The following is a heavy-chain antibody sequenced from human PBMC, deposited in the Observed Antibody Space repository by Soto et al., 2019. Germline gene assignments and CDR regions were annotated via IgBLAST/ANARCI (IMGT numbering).Heavy chain of an antibody. Sequence: PSQTLSLTCAISGDSVSSNSAAWNWIRQSPSRGLEWLGRTYYRSKWYNDYALSVKSRITINPDTSKNQFSLQLNSVTPEDTAVYYCARVGYCSGGSCYKPFDYWGQGTLVTVSS. D-gene: IGHD2-15*01. V-gene: IGHV6-1*01. CDR1: GDSVSSNSAA. CDR2: TYYRSKWYN. CDR3: ARVGYCSGGSCYKPFDY. J-gene: IGHJ4*02.